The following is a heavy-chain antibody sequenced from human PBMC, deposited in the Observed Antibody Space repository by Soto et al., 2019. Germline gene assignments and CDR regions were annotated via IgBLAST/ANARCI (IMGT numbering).Heavy chain of an antibody. D-gene: IGHD2-2*01. V-gene: IGHV3-7*01. Sequence: GGSLRLSCAASGFTFSSHWMSWVRQAPGKGLEWVANIKQDGSEKYYVDSVKGRFTISRDNAKNSLYLQMNSPRAEDTAVYYCARDLGYQLLAGYFYYMDVWGKGTTVTVSS. CDR3: ARDLGYQLLAGYFYYMDV. CDR2: IKQDGSEK. CDR1: GFTFSSHW. J-gene: IGHJ6*03.